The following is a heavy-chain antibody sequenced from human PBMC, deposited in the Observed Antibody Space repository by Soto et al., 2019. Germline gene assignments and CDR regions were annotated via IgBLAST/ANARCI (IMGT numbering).Heavy chain of an antibody. CDR1: GYTFTGYA. V-gene: IGHV1-3*05. CDR3: ARAVAVAADFDY. J-gene: IGHJ4*02. CDR2: INAGNGNT. Sequence: QVQLVQSGAEEKKPGASVKVSCKASGYTFTGYAMHWVRQAPGQRLEWMGWINAGNGNTKYSQKFQGRVTTTRDTSVSTAYMELSSLRSEDTAVYYCARAVAVAADFDYWGQGTLVTVSS. D-gene: IGHD6-19*01.